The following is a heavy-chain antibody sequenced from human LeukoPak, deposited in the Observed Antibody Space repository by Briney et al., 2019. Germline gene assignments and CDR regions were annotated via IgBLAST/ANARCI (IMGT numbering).Heavy chain of an antibody. CDR3: ASRDSSGHAI. D-gene: IGHD3-22*01. J-gene: IGHJ3*02. CDR2: INHSGST. Sequence: SETLSLTCAVYGGSFSGYYWSWIRQPPGKGLEWIGEINHSGSTNYNPSLKSRVTISVGTSKNQFSLKLSPVTAADTAVYYCASRDSSGHAIWGQGTMVTVSS. CDR1: GGSFSGYY. V-gene: IGHV4-34*01.